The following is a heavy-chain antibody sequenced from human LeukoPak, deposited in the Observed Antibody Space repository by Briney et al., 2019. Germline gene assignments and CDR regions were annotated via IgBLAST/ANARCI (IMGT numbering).Heavy chain of an antibody. CDR1: GGSISSYY. D-gene: IGHD2-8*01. CDR2: IYTSGST. Sequence: ASETLSLTCTVSGGSISSYYWSWVRQPAGKGLEWIGRIYTSGSTNYNPSLKSRVTMSVDTSKNQFSLNLSSVTAADTAVYYCARRVIMSAAGVPDTWLDPWGQGILVAVSS. V-gene: IGHV4-4*07. J-gene: IGHJ5*02. CDR3: ARRVIMSAAGVPDTWLDP.